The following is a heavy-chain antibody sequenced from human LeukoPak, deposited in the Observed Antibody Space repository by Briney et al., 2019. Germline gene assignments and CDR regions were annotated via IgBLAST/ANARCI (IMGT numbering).Heavy chain of an antibody. D-gene: IGHD6-13*01. CDR1: GDSISNYY. Sequence: SETLSLTCTVFGDSISNYYWSWLRQPAGKGLEWIGRFYSSGNVKYNSSLQSRVMVSVDTSKNQFSLKLTSVTAADTAVYYCARDSGRIAAVGTTHYYGMDVWGPGTTVTVSS. CDR3: ARDSGRIAAVGTTHYYGMDV. CDR2: FYSSGNV. V-gene: IGHV4-4*07. J-gene: IGHJ6*02.